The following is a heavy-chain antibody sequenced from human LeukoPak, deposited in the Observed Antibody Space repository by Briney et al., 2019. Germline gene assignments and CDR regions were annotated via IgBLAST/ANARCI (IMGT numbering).Heavy chain of an antibody. CDR2: IWYDGSNK. CDR1: GFTFSGYG. Sequence: PGGSLRLSCAASGFTFSGYGMHWVRQAPGKGLEWVAVIWYDGSNKYYADSVKGRFTISRDNSKNTLYLQMNSLRAEDTAVYYCAGSIAVAGTIDYWGQGTLVAVSS. V-gene: IGHV3-33*01. J-gene: IGHJ4*02. CDR3: AGSIAVAGTIDY. D-gene: IGHD6-19*01.